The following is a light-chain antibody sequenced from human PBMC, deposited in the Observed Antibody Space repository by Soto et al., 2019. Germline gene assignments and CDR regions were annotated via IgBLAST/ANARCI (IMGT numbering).Light chain of an antibody. CDR1: SSNIGADYD. J-gene: IGLJ3*02. Sequence: QSVLTQPPSVSGAPGQRVTISCTGSSSNIGADYDVHWYQQVPGTDPKLLIFGNTNRPSGVPDRFSGSKLGTSASLAITGLQAEDESDYYRISYTSSSTWVFGGGPQLTVL. V-gene: IGLV1-40*01. CDR2: GNT. CDR3: ISYTSSSTWV.